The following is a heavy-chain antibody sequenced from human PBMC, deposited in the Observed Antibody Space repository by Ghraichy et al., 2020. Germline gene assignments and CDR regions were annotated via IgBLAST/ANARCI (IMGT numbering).Heavy chain of an antibody. CDR3: ARLPLPRRAAVGDWYFDL. CDR2: ITGSSITI. D-gene: IGHD6-13*01. Sequence: GGSLRLSCEGSGFSFSDYSMIWVRLTPRKALEWVSYITGSSITIFYTDSVKGRFTISRDNAKNSLYLQMNSLRAEDTAVYYCARLPLPRRAAVGDWYFDLWGSGTIVTVSS. J-gene: IGHJ2*01. CDR1: GFSFSDYS. V-gene: IGHV3-48*01.